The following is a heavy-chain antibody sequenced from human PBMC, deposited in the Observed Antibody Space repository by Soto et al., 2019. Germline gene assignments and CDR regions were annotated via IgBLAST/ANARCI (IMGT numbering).Heavy chain of an antibody. CDR1: GYTFTGYY. D-gene: IGHD3-22*01. V-gene: IGHV1-2*04. J-gene: IGHJ4*02. CDR3: AMLYYDSSGYYGWFDY. Sequence: ASVKVSCKASGYTFTGYYMHWLRQSPGQGLEWMGWINPNSGGTNYAQKFQGWVTMTRDTSISTAYMELSRLRSDDTAVYYCAMLYYDSSGYYGWFDYWGQGTLVTVSS. CDR2: INPNSGGT.